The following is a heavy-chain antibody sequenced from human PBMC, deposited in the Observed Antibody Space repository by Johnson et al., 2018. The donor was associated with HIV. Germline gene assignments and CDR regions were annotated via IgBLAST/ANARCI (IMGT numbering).Heavy chain of an antibody. J-gene: IGHJ3*02. Sequence: MQLVESGGGVVRPGGSLTLSSPDSGFTFTAYGLSWVRQAPGKGLQRVTGINVPGRSPGYADSVKGRFTITRDNAKNSLYLQMKSLRAEDTALYYCARDCFVRDVQGIIIGDAFDIWGQGTMVTVSP. CDR1: GFTFTAYG. CDR2: INVPGRSP. CDR3: ARDCFVRDVQGIIIGDAFDI. D-gene: IGHD3-10*01. V-gene: IGHV3-20*03.